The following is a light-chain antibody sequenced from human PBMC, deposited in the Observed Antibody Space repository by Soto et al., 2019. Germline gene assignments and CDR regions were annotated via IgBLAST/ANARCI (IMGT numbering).Light chain of an antibody. CDR3: QQSYSTPIT. Sequence: DIQMTQSPSTLPASVAARVTITCRASQSISTWLAWYQQKPGKAPNLLIYKASYLASGVPSRFSGGGSGTEFTLTISSLQPEDFATYYCQQSYSTPITFGQGTRLEIK. CDR2: KAS. V-gene: IGKV1-5*03. J-gene: IGKJ5*01. CDR1: QSISTW.